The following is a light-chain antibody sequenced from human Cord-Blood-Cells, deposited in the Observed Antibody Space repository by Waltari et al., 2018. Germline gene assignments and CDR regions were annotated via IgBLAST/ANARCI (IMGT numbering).Light chain of an antibody. V-gene: IGLV2-14*01. Sequence: QSALTQPASVSGSPGQSITISCPGTSSDVGCYNYVSWYQQHPGKAPKLMIYDVSKRPSGVSNRFSGSKSGNTASLTISGLQAEDEADYYCSSYTSSSTFVFGTGTKVTVL. J-gene: IGLJ1*01. CDR2: DVS. CDR1: SSDVGCYNY. CDR3: SSYTSSSTFV.